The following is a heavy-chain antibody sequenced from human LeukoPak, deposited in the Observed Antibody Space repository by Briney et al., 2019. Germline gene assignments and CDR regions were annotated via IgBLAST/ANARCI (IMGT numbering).Heavy chain of an antibody. CDR1: GFTFSTYP. CDR2: KSYDGSHK. CDR3: ARDRVAVYCSGGNCQSRYYYYDMDV. Sequence: GGSLRLSCAASGFTFSTYPMHWVRLAPGKGLEWVASKSYDGSHKVFPDSVKGRFTISRENSNNTVYLQMNSLRPEDTAVYFCARDRVAVYCSGGNCQSRYYYYDMDVWGQGTTVTVSS. V-gene: IGHV3-30*04. J-gene: IGHJ6*02. D-gene: IGHD2-15*01.